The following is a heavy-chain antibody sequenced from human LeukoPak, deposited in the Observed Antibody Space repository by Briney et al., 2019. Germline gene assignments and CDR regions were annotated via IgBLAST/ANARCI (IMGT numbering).Heavy chain of an antibody. V-gene: IGHV5-10-1*01. Sequence: GESLKISCKGSGYSFTSYWISWVRQMPGKGLEWMGRIDPSDSYTNYSPSFQGHVTISADKSISTAYLQWSSLKASDTAMYYCAIRPFCSSTSCYTSWFDPWGQGTLVTVSS. CDR3: AIRPFCSSTSCYTSWFDP. J-gene: IGHJ5*02. CDR1: GYSFTSYW. D-gene: IGHD2-2*02. CDR2: IDPSDSYT.